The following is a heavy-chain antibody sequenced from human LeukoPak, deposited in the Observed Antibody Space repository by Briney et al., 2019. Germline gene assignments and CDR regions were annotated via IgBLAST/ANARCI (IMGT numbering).Heavy chain of an antibody. CDR2: ISYDGSNK. D-gene: IGHD1-26*01. CDR1: GFTFSSYA. J-gene: IGHJ4*02. V-gene: IGHV3-30*04. CDR3: ARDGIVGATAFDH. Sequence: GGSLRLSCAASGFTFSSYAMHWVRQAPGKGLEWVAVISYDGSNKYYADSVKGRFTISRDNSKNTLYLQMNSLRAEDTAVYYCARDGIVGATAFDHWGQGTLVTVSS.